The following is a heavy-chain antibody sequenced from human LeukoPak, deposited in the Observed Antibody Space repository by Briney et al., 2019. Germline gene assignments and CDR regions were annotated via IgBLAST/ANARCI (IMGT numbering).Heavy chain of an antibody. CDR2: MNPNSGNT. Sequence: ASVRVSCKASGYTFTSYDINWVRQAPGQGLEWMGWMNPNSGNTGYAQKFQGRVTMTRNTSISTAYMELSSLRSEDTAVYYCASPPITSHPAGDWGQGTLVTVSS. V-gene: IGHV1-8*01. CDR1: GYTFTSYD. D-gene: IGHD1-20*01. J-gene: IGHJ4*02. CDR3: ASPPITSHPAGD.